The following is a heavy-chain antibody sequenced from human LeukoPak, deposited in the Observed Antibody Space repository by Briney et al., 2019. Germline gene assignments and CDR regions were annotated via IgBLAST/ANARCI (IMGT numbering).Heavy chain of an antibody. CDR1: GYTFIAYY. CDR2: INPNTGGT. J-gene: IGHJ3*01. CDR3: ARDRYYDSSGYYSDAFDL. Sequence: ASVKVSCKASGYTFIAYYMHWVRQAPGQGLEWMGWINPNTGGTNYAQKFQGRVTMTRDTSISTAHMELSRLRSDDTAVYYCARDRYYDSSGYYSDAFDLWGQGTMVTVSS. V-gene: IGHV1-2*02. D-gene: IGHD3-22*01.